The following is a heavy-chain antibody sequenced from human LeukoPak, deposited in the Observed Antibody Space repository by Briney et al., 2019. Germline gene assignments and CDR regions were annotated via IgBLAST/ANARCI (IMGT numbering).Heavy chain of an antibody. Sequence: GGSLRLSCAASGFIFSNYWMTWVREAPGKGRVWVARINSDGSSTSYADSVKGRFTISRDNAKTPLYLQMNSLSAEDTAVYYCAELGITMIGGVWGKGTTVTIS. D-gene: IGHD3-10*02. CDR3: AELGITMIGGV. V-gene: IGHV3-74*01. CDR1: GFIFSNYW. J-gene: IGHJ6*03. CDR2: INSDGSST.